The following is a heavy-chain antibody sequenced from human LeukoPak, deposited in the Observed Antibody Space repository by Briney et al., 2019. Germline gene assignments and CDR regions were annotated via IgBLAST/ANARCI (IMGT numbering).Heavy chain of an antibody. CDR2: ISAYNGNT. CDR3: ARASGGGYVDY. Sequence: ASVNVSCTASGYTFTSYGISWVRQAPGQGLEWMGWISAYNGNTNYAQKFQGRVTITADKSTSTAYMELSSLRSEDTAVYYCARASGGGYVDYWGQGTLVTVSS. D-gene: IGHD2-15*01. CDR1: GYTFTSYG. J-gene: IGHJ4*02. V-gene: IGHV1-18*01.